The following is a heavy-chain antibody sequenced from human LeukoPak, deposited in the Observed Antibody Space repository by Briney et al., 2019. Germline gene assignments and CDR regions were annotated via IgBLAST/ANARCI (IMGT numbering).Heavy chain of an antibody. J-gene: IGHJ1*01. D-gene: IGHD3-10*01. CDR1: GFTFSSYW. CDR2: INSDGSST. V-gene: IGHV3-74*01. Sequence: GGSLRLSCAASGFTFSSYWMHWVRQAPGKGLVWVSRINSDGSSTSYADSVKGRFTISRDNAKNSLYLQMNSLRAEDTAVYYCARDGITMVRGVKVVLGAEYFQHWGQGTLVTVSS. CDR3: ARDGITMVRGVKVVLGAEYFQH.